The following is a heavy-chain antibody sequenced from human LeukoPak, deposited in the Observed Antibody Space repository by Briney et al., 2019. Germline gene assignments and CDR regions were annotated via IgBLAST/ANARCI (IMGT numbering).Heavy chain of an antibody. CDR3: ARLLRVGYCSTTTCNWFDP. CDR1: GDSISTNNYY. V-gene: IGHV4-39*07. Sequence: SETLSLTCTVSGDSISTNNYYWYWIHPPPGKGLEWIGSIYYSGSTYYSPSLKSRVTISVDTSKNQFSLKLSSVTAADTAVYYCARLLRVGYCSTTTCNWFDPWGQGTLVTVSS. CDR2: IYYSGST. J-gene: IGHJ5*02. D-gene: IGHD2-2*03.